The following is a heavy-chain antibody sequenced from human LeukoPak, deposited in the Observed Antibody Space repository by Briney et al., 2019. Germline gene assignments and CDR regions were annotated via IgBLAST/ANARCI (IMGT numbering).Heavy chain of an antibody. J-gene: IGHJ4*02. CDR2: MNPKSGNT. Sequence: ASVKVSCKASGYTFTSYDINWVRQATGQGLEWMGWMNPKSGNTGYAQKFQGRVTMTRNTSISTAYMELSSLRSEDTAVYYCARVGHRITFGGVIVPYFDYRGQGTLVTVSS. V-gene: IGHV1-8*01. CDR3: ARVGHRITFGGVIVPYFDY. CDR1: GYTFTSYD. D-gene: IGHD3-16*02.